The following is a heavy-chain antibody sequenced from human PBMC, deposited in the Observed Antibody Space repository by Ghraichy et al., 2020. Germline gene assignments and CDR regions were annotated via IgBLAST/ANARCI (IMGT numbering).Heavy chain of an antibody. CDR2: ISGSGGST. J-gene: IGHJ4*02. D-gene: IGHD4-17*01. CDR1: GFTFSSYA. Sequence: GESLNISCAASGFTFSSYAMSWVRQAPGKGLEWVSAISGSGGSTYYADSVKGRFTISRDNSKNTLYLQMNSLRAEDTAVYYCAKDLRLPRTVFDYWGQGTLVTVSS. V-gene: IGHV3-23*01. CDR3: AKDLRLPRTVFDY.